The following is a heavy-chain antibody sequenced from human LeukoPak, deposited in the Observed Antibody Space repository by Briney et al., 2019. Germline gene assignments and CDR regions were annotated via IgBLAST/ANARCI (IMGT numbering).Heavy chain of an antibody. Sequence: GESLKISCKGFGYSFTSYWIGWLRQMPGKGLEWMGIIYPTDSDTRYSPSFQGQVAISADKSINTAYLQWSSLKASDTATYYCARPRGNSYDSSGYRNGVAFDIWGQGTMVTVSS. CDR3: ARPRGNSYDSSGYRNGVAFDI. CDR2: IYPTDSDT. J-gene: IGHJ3*02. D-gene: IGHD3-22*01. V-gene: IGHV5-51*01. CDR1: GYSFTSYW.